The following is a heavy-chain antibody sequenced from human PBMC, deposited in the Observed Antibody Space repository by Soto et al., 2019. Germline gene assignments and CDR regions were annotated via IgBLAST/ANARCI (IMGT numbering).Heavy chain of an antibody. CDR3: ARPTSAFYDSLSKWSGMDV. CDR2: INHSGST. V-gene: IGHV4-34*01. Sequence: SETLSLTCAVYGGSFSGYYWSWIRQPPWKGLEWIGEINHSGSTNYNPSLKSRVTISVDTSKNQFSLKLSSVTAADTAVYYCARPTSAFYDSLSKWSGMDVWGQGTTVTVSS. D-gene: IGHD3-22*01. CDR1: GGSFSGYY. J-gene: IGHJ6*02.